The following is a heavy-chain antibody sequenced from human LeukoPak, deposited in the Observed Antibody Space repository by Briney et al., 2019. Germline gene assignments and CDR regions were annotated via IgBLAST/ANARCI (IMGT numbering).Heavy chain of an antibody. Sequence: SETLFLTCTVSGGSISSYYWSWIRQPPGKGLEWIGDIYYSGSTNYNPSLKSRVTISVDTSKNQFSLKLSSVTAADTAVYYCARAGGYYSYYYGMDVWGQGTTVTVSS. V-gene: IGHV4-59*01. CDR3: ARAGGYYSYYYGMDV. CDR2: IYYSGST. J-gene: IGHJ6*02. CDR1: GGSISSYY. D-gene: IGHD3-10*01.